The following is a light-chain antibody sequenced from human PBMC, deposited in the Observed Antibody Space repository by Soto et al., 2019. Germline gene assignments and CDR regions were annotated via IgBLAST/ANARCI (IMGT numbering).Light chain of an antibody. V-gene: IGKV1-9*01. J-gene: IGKJ5*01. CDR1: QGISSF. CDR3: QQLNIDSYPIT. CDR2: AAS. Sequence: IQLTQSPSSLSASIGDRVTITCRASQGISSFLAWYQQKPGKAPKLLLYAASPLPSGIPSRFSGSGSGTDFTLTISSLQPEDFATYYCQQLNIDSYPITFGQGTRLEIK.